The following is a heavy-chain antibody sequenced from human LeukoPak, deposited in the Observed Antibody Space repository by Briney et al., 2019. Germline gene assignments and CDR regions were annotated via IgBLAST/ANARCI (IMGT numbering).Heavy chain of an antibody. CDR3: ARVHLIAAAGYNWFDP. Sequence: ASVKVSCKASGYTFTGYYMHWVRQAPGQGLEWMGWISAYNGNTNYAQKLQGRVTMTTDTSTSTAYMELRSLRSDDTAVYYCARVHLIAAAGYNWFDPWGQGTLVTVSS. CDR2: ISAYNGNT. V-gene: IGHV1-18*04. CDR1: GYTFTGYY. D-gene: IGHD6-13*01. J-gene: IGHJ5*02.